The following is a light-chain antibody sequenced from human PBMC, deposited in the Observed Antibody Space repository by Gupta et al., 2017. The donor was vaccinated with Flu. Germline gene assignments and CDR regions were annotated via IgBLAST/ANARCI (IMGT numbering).Light chain of an antibody. V-gene: IGKV1D-16*01. CDR1: QGVNTW. J-gene: IGKJ2*01. CDR2: AAS. Sequence: PSSLSASMGDSVTITCRASQGVNTWLAWYQQKPGEAPKSLIYAASNLQSGVPSRFNGSGSGTEFSLTINNLQPEDSATYYCQQYDNYPLTFGHGTRLEI. CDR3: QQYDNYPLT.